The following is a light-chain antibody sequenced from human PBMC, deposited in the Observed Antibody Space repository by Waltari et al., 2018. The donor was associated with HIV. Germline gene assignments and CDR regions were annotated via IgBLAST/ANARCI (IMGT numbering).Light chain of an antibody. CDR1: SLRKYY. CDR2: GKN. V-gene: IGLV3-19*01. J-gene: IGLJ2*01. CDR3: DSRDSSGNNLV. Sequence: SSELPQDPAVSVALGQTVRITCQGDSLRKYYASWYQQKPGQAPILVIYGKNNRPSGIPDRFSGSSSGNTASLTITGAQAEDEADYYCDSRDSSGNNLVFGGGTKLTVL.